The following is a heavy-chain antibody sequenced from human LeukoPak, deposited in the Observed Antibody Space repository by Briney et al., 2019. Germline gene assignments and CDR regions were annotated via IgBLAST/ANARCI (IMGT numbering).Heavy chain of an antibody. CDR3: ARGFRGVIIDAFDI. J-gene: IGHJ3*02. V-gene: IGHV1-69*05. CDR1: GGTFSSYA. Sequence: GSSVKVSCKASGGTFSSYAISWLRQAPGQGLEWMGRIIPIFGTANYAQKFQGRVTITTDESTSTAYMELSSLRSEDTAVYYCARGFRGVIIDAFDIWGQGTMVTVSS. CDR2: IIPIFGTA. D-gene: IGHD3-10*01.